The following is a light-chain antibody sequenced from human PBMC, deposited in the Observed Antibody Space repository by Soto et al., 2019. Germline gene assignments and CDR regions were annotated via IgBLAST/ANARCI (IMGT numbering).Light chain of an antibody. Sequence: EIVLTQSPLSLPVTPGEPASISCRSSQSLLHSSGYNYVDWYLQKPGQSPQLLIYLVSNRASGVPERFSGSGSGTDFTLKISRVEAEDVGHYYCMQALQPPLTFGQGKRLEI. CDR2: LVS. CDR3: MQALQPPLT. J-gene: IGKJ5*01. CDR1: QSLLHSSGYNY. V-gene: IGKV2-28*01.